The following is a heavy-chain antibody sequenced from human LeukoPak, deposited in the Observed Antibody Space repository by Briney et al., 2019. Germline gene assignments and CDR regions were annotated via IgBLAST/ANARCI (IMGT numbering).Heavy chain of an antibody. CDR2: ISGSGSST. V-gene: IGHV3-23*01. D-gene: IGHD5-12*01. J-gene: IGHJ4*02. CDR3: AKDQHGYDKPIDY. CDR1: GFTFNIYA. Sequence: PGGSLRLSCAASGFTFNIYAMNWVRQASGKGLEWVSTISGSGSSTYYADSVKGRFTISRDNSKNTLYLQMNSLRAKDTAVYFCAKDQHGYDKPIDYWGQGTLVTVSS.